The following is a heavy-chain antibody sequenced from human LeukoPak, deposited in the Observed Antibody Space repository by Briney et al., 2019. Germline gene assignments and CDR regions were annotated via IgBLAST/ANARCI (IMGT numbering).Heavy chain of an antibody. D-gene: IGHD5-18*01. CDR2: IWYDGSNK. J-gene: IGHJ4*02. CDR1: GFTFSSYG. Sequence: GGSLRLSCVASGFTFSSYGMHWVRQAPGKGLEWVAVIWYDGSNKYYADSVKGRFTISRDNAKNSLYLQMNSLRAEDTAVYYCARGGTDYGYVYWGQGTLVTVSS. CDR3: ARGGTDYGYVY. V-gene: IGHV3-33*01.